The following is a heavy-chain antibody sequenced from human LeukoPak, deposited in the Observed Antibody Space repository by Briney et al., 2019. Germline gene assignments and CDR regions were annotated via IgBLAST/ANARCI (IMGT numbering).Heavy chain of an antibody. V-gene: IGHV4-59*01. CDR3: ARGRLLEWLDN. J-gene: IGHJ5*02. D-gene: IGHD3-3*01. Sequence: PSETLSLTCTVSGGSISSYYWSWIRQPPGKRLEWIGYISDTGYTNYNPSLKSRVAISVDTSKRQFSLKLSSVTAADTAVYYCARGRLLEWLDNWGQGTLVSVSS. CDR1: GGSISSYY. CDR2: ISDTGYT.